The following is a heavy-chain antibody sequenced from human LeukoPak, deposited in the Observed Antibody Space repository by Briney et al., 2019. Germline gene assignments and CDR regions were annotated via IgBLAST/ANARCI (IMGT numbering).Heavy chain of an antibody. D-gene: IGHD2-15*01. Sequence: PGGSLRLSCEASRFTFSSSTMSWVRQAPGKGLGWVSTISIGGGSTYYVDSVKGRFTISRDNSKNTLYLQMNSLRVEDTAVYYCALHRCGGGSCYSNFNYWGQGTLVTVSS. J-gene: IGHJ4*02. CDR1: RFTFSSST. CDR2: ISIGGGST. V-gene: IGHV3-23*01. CDR3: ALHRCGGGSCYSNFNY.